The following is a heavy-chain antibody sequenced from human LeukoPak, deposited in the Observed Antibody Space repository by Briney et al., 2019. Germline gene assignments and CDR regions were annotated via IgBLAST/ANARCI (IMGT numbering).Heavy chain of an antibody. CDR2: ISYDGSNK. Sequence: GGSLRLSCAASGFTFSSYGMHWVRQAPGKGLEWVAVISYDGSNKYYADSVKGRFTISRDNSKSTLYLQMNSLRGEDTALYYCADFGSGSYIFDYWGQGSLVTVSS. CDR3: ADFGSGSYIFDY. V-gene: IGHV3-30*03. CDR1: GFTFSSYG. D-gene: IGHD3-10*01. J-gene: IGHJ4*02.